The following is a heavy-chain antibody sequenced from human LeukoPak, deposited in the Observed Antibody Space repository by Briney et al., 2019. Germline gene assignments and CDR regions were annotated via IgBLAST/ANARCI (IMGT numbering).Heavy chain of an antibody. J-gene: IGHJ4*02. D-gene: IGHD6-19*01. CDR2: ISSSSSYI. Sequence: PGGSLRLSCAASGFTFSSYSMNWVRQAPGKGLEWVSSISSSSSYIYYADSVKGRFTISRDNAKNSLYLQMNSLRAEDTAIYYCAKNPLVSGTIYFDSWGQGTLLTVSS. V-gene: IGHV3-21*04. CDR1: GFTFSSYS. CDR3: AKNPLVSGTIYFDS.